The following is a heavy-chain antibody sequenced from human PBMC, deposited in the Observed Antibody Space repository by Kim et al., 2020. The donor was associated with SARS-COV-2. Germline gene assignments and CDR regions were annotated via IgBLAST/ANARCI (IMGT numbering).Heavy chain of an antibody. CDR3: ARADYYYGMDV. CDR2: ST. V-gene: IGHV4-30-4*07. Sequence: STHYNPSLKERVIMTIDTSKNQFSLNLTSVTAADTAVYFCARADYYYGMDVWGQGTTVTVS. J-gene: IGHJ6*02.